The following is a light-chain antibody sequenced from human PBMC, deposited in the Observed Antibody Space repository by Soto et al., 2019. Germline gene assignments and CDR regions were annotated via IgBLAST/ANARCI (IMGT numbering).Light chain of an antibody. Sequence: DIQMTQSPSSLSASVGDRVTITCRASQGISNHLAWYQQKPGEVPKPLIYAASALQAGVPSRFSGSGSGTDFTLTISSLLPEDVATYYCQKYNSAPLTFGQGTRLEIK. CDR3: QKYNSAPLT. CDR2: AAS. J-gene: IGKJ5*01. CDR1: QGISNH. V-gene: IGKV1-27*01.